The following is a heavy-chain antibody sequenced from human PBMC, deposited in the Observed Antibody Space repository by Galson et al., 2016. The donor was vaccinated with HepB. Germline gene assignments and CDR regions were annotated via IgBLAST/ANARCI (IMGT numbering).Heavy chain of an antibody. CDR3: AREPGFGAYHYYGMDV. V-gene: IGHV3-33*08. CDR1: GFAFSRNA. D-gene: IGHD3-10*01. CDR2: IWHDGSIK. Sequence: SLRLSCAASGFAFSRNAIHWVRQAPGKGLEWVAVIWHDGSIKFYADSVKGRFTISRDNSKNTLDLQMNSLRAEETAVYYCAREPGFGAYHYYGMDVWGQGTTVTVSS. J-gene: IGHJ6*02.